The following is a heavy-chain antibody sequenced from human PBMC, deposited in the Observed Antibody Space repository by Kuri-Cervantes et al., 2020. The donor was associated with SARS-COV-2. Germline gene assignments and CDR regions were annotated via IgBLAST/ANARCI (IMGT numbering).Heavy chain of an antibody. V-gene: IGHV3-21*01. CDR1: GFTFSSYS. J-gene: IGHJ6*02. CDR2: SSSSSSYI. Sequence: GESLKISCAASGFTFSSYSMNWVRQAPGKGLEWVSSSSSSSSYIYYADSVKGRFTISRDNAKNSLYLQMNSLRAEDTAVYYCARDPPSPYCSGGSCRTDVWGQGTTVTVSS. CDR3: ARDPPSPYCSGGSCRTDV. D-gene: IGHD2-15*01.